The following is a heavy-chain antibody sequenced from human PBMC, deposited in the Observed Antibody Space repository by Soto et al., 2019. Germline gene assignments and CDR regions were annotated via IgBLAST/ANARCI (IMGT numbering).Heavy chain of an antibody. CDR3: ARDKITMVRGGYGVDV. V-gene: IGHV4-31*03. Sequence: QVQLQESGPGLVKPSQTLSLTCTVSGGSISSGGYYWSWIRQHPGKGLEWIGYIYYSGSTYYNPSLKSRVTISVDTSKNQFSLKLSSVTAADTAVYYCARDKITMVRGGYGVDVWGQGTTVTVSS. D-gene: IGHD3-10*01. CDR2: IYYSGST. J-gene: IGHJ6*02. CDR1: GGSISSGGYY.